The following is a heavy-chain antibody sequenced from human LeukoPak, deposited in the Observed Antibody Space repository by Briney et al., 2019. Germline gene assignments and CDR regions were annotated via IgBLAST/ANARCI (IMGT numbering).Heavy chain of an antibody. CDR1: GYTFTNYF. CDR2: INPSSGST. Sequence: ASVTVSCKASGYTFTNYFMHWVRQAPGQGLEWMGIINPSSGSTTYGQKFQGRVTMTRDTSTSTVFMELSSLRSEDTAVYYCVRDVAGADGYWGQGTLVTVSS. CDR3: VRDVAGADGY. D-gene: IGHD6-13*01. J-gene: IGHJ4*02. V-gene: IGHV1-46*01.